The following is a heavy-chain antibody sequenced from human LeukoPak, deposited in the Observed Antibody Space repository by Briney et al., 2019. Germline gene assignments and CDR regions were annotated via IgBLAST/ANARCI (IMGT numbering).Heavy chain of an antibody. CDR3: ARVGLGVGSGRKASGFDP. Sequence: GGSLRLSCAASGFTFSGYWMTWVRQAPGKGLEWVANIKEDGNEKNYVDSVKGRFTISRDHAKNSLYLQMNSLRVEDTAVYYCARVGLGVGSGRKASGFDPWGQGTLVTVSS. J-gene: IGHJ5*02. CDR1: GFTFSGYW. CDR2: IKEDGNEK. V-gene: IGHV3-7*01. D-gene: IGHD3-10*01.